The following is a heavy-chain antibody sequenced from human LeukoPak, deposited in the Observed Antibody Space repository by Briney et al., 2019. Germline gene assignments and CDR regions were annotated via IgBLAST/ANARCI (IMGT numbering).Heavy chain of an antibody. J-gene: IGHJ4*02. D-gene: IGHD6-19*01. V-gene: IGHV3-21*01. CDR2: ISRSRSDI. Sequence: GGSLRLSCVASGFTFSSYSMNWVRQAPGKGREWVSSISRSRSDIYYADSVKGRVTLSRDNAKNSLYLQMTTLRAEAKVVYYCARIDLLAGTDYWGQGTLVTVSS. CDR1: GFTFSSYS. CDR3: ARIDLLAGTDY.